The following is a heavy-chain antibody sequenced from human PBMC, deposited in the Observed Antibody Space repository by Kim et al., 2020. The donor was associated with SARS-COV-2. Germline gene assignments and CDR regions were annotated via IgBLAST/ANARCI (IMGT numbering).Heavy chain of an antibody. V-gene: IGHV4-59*08. CDR1: GGSISSYY. CDR3: ARHSSSSLWFGS. CDR2: IYYSGST. D-gene: IGHD2-2*01. Sequence: SETLSLTCTVSGGSISSYYWSWIRQPPGKGLEWIGYIYYSGSTNYNPSLKSRVTISVDTSKNQFSLKLSSVTAADTAVYYCARHSSSSLWFGSWGQGTLVTVSS. J-gene: IGHJ5*01.